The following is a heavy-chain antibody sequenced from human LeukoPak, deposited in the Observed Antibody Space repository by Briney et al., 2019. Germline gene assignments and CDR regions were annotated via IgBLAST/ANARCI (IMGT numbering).Heavy chain of an antibody. CDR1: GYTFTSYA. J-gene: IGHJ6*02. D-gene: IGHD3-3*01. V-gene: IGHV7-4-1*02. CDR3: ARPFSFWSGSDYYYYGMDV. Sequence: ASVKVSYKASGYTFTSYAMNWVRQAPGQGLEWMGWINTNTGNPTYAQGFTGRFVFSLDTSVSTAYLQISSLKAEDTAVYYRARPFSFWSGSDYYYYGMDVWGQGTTVTVSS. CDR2: INTNTGNP.